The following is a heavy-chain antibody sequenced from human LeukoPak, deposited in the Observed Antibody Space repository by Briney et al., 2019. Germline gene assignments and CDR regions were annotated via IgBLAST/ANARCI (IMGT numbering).Heavy chain of an antibody. CDR2: ISGSGGST. Sequence: GGSLRLSCAASGLTFSSYAMSWVRQAPGKGLEWVSAISGSGGSTYYADSVKGRFTISRDNSKNTLYLQMNSLRAEDTAVYYCAKIPRGGWYFDYWGQGTLVTVSS. J-gene: IGHJ4*02. CDR3: AKIPRGGWYFDY. CDR1: GLTFSSYA. V-gene: IGHV3-23*01. D-gene: IGHD2-15*01.